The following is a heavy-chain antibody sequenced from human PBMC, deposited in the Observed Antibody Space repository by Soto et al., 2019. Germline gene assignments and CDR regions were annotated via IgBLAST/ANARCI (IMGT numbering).Heavy chain of an antibody. CDR2: IYYSGST. V-gene: IGHV4-59*12. CDR1: GGSISSYY. Sequence: PSETLSLTCTVSGGSISSYYWSWIRQPPGKGLEWIGYIYYSGSTNYNPSLKSRVTISVDTSKNQSSLKLSSVTAADTAVYYCARVSGIYYYGMEVWGQGTTVTVSS. J-gene: IGHJ6*02. CDR3: ARVSGIYYYGMEV. D-gene: IGHD3-10*01.